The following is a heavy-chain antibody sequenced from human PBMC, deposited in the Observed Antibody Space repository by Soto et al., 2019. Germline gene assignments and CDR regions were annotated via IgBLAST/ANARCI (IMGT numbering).Heavy chain of an antibody. D-gene: IGHD1-26*01. CDR2: IHSSGRT. V-gene: IGHV4-31*03. CDR1: GGSITSYGYY. Sequence: QVQLQESGPGRVKPSQTLSLTCTVSGGSITSYGYYWSWIRQHPGKGLEWIGYIHSSGRTYYNPSLESRLPISADTSKTQFALKLSALTAADPDVYYCAARGSYFGSWGKGTLVTVSS. J-gene: IGHJ4*02. CDR3: AARGSYFGS.